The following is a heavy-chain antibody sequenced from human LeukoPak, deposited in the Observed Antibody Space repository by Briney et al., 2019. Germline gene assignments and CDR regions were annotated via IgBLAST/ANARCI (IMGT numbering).Heavy chain of an antibody. CDR2: IYYSGST. CDR3: ASYGSGTH. J-gene: IGHJ4*02. V-gene: IGHV4-39*07. D-gene: IGHD3-10*01. Sequence: NTSETLSLTCTVSGGSISSNTHFWGWIRQPPGKGLEWIGTIYYSGSTYYNPSLKSRVTISVDTSKNQFSLKLSSVTAADTAVYYCASYGSGTHWGQGTLVTVSS. CDR1: GGSISSNTHF.